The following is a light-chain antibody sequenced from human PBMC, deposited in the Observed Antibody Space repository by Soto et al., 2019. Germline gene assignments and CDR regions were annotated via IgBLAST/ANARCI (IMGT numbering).Light chain of an antibody. CDR1: QSVTNSF. CDR2: SIS. CDR3: QQYSTLPHT. V-gene: IGKV3-20*01. Sequence: EIVLTQSPGILSLTPGERATLSCRASQSVTNSFFAWYHQNPDQAPRLLIYSISSRATAIPDRFSGSGSGTEFTLSISRLEPEDFGVYYCQQYSTLPHTFGQGTKVDIK. J-gene: IGKJ2*01.